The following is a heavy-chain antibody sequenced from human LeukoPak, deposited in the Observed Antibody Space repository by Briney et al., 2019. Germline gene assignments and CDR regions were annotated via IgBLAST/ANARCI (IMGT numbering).Heavy chain of an antibody. D-gene: IGHD6-25*01. V-gene: IGHV3-23*01. CDR1: GFTFSSYA. CDR2: ISDSGSSA. Sequence: GGSLRLSCAASGFTFSSYAMSWVRHTPGKGLEWVSSISDSGSSAYYADSVKGRFTISRDHSMNTLFLQMNSLRADDTALYYCAKDSRGFDYWGQGTLVTVSS. CDR3: AKDSRGFDY. J-gene: IGHJ4*02.